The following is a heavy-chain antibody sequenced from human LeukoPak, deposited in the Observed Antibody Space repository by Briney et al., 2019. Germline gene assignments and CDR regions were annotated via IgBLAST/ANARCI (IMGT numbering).Heavy chain of an antibody. V-gene: IGHV3-66*01. CDR3: ARNYDFWSGYLSY. CDR2: ISGGGGTT. D-gene: IGHD3-3*01. CDR1: GFSFSDKY. J-gene: IGHJ4*02. Sequence: PGGSLRLSCAASGFSFSDKYMAWIRQAPGKGLEWVSAISGGGGTTYYADSVKGRFTISRDNSKNTLYLQMNSLRAEDTAVYYCARNYDFWSGYLSYWGQGTLVTVSS.